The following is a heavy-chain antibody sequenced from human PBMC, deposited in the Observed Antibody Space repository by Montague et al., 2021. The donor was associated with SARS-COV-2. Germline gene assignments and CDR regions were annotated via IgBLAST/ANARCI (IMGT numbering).Heavy chain of an antibody. CDR1: GFAFSSYE. J-gene: IGHJ2*01. CDR3: AREKRRITTFGVVIIEYFDL. D-gene: IGHD3-3*01. Sequence: SLRLSCAASGFAFSSYEMNWVRQAPGKGLEWVSYISSSGSTIYYADSVKGRFTISRDNAKNSLYLQMNSLRAEDTAVYYCAREKRRITTFGVVIIEYFDLWGRGTLVTVSS. CDR2: ISSSGSTI. V-gene: IGHV3-48*03.